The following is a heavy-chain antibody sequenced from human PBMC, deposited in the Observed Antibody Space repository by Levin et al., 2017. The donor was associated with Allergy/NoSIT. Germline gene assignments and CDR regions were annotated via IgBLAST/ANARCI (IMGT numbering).Heavy chain of an antibody. CDR3: ARDREEQQLVYYYYYMDV. Sequence: ESLKISCTVSGGSISSYYWSWIRQPPGKGLEWIGYIYYSGSTNYNPSLKSRVTISVDTSKNQFSLKLSSVTAADTAVYYCARDREEQQLVYYYYYMDVWGKGTTVTVSS. CDR2: IYYSGST. D-gene: IGHD6-13*01. J-gene: IGHJ6*03. V-gene: IGHV4-59*01. CDR1: GGSISSYY.